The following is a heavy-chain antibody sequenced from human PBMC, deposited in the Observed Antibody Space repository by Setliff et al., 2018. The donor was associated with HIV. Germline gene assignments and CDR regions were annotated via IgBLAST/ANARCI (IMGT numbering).Heavy chain of an antibody. CDR3: ARRGTEWLDFDY. CDR1: GDSISRSRYY. Sequence: SETLSLTCVVSGDSISRSRYYWGWIRQPPGKGLEWIGSFYHSGSTNYNPSLKSRVTISVDKSKNQFSLKLSSVTAADTAVYYCARRGTEWLDFDYWGQGTLVTVSS. V-gene: IGHV4-39*07. CDR2: FYHSGST. D-gene: IGHD3-3*01. J-gene: IGHJ4*02.